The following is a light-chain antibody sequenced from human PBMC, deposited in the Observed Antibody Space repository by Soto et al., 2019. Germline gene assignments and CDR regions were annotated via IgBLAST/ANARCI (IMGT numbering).Light chain of an antibody. CDR2: DNE. CDR1: SSNIGDNY. CDR3: GTWDTSLSTYV. V-gene: IGLV1-51*01. J-gene: IGLJ1*01. Sequence: QSVLTQPPSVSAAPGQKVTISCSGTSSNIGDNYVSWYQQLPGTAPKLLISDNERRPSGIPDRFSGSKSATTATLAITGLQTGDEAEYYCGTWDTSLSTYVFAAGTKVTVL.